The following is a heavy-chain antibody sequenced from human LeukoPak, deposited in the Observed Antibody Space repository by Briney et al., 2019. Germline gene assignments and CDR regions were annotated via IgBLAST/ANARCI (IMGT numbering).Heavy chain of an antibody. V-gene: IGHV3-30*04. CDR1: GFTFSSYE. J-gene: IGHJ3*02. D-gene: IGHD3-22*01. CDR2: ISYDGSNK. CDR3: AREVITMIVQIGAFDI. Sequence: PGGSLRLSCAASGFTFSSYEMNWVRQAPGKGLEWVAVISYDGSNKYYADSVKGRFTISRDNSKNTLYLQMNSLRAEDTAVYYCAREVITMIVQIGAFDIWGQGTMVTVSS.